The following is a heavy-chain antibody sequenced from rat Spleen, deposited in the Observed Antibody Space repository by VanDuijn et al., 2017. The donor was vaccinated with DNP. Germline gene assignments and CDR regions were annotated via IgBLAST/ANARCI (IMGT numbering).Heavy chain of an antibody. CDR1: GITFSDHN. D-gene: IGHD2-3*01. Sequence: EVQLVESGGGLVQPGRSLKLSCAVSGITFSDHNMPWVRQAPGKGLEWVASINPDGSTTYYPDTVKGRFMISKDDARNTGYLQMNNLRSEDTAMYYCSSGGPDMIQGNWFAYWGQGTLVTVSS. CDR2: INPDGSTT. J-gene: IGHJ3*01. CDR3: SSGGPDMIQGNWFAY. V-gene: IGHV5-35*01.